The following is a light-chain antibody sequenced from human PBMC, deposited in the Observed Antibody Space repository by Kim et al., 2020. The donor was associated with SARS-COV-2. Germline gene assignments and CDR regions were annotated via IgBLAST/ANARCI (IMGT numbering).Light chain of an antibody. V-gene: IGLV1-44*01. J-gene: IGLJ3*02. CDR1: TSNLGSNT. CDR2: SNN. Sequence: GQRVTISCSGSTSNLGSNTLNWYQQFPGAAPKLLIHSNNQRPSGVPDRFAGSKSGTSASLAISGLQSEDEADYYCAAWDDSLNGWVFGGGTKVTVL. CDR3: AAWDDSLNGWV.